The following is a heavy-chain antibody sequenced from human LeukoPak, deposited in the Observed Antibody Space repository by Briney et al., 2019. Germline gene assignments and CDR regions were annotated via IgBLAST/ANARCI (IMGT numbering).Heavy chain of an antibody. Sequence: SETLSLTCTVSGGSISSYYWSWIRQPAGKGLEWIGRIYTSGSTNYNPSLKSRVTISVDKSKNRFSLKLSSVTAADTAVYYCARDSGVYGGNFGFDYWGQGTLVTVSS. CDR3: ARDSGVYGGNFGFDY. CDR1: GGSISSYY. CDR2: IYTSGST. V-gene: IGHV4-4*07. J-gene: IGHJ4*02. D-gene: IGHD4-23*01.